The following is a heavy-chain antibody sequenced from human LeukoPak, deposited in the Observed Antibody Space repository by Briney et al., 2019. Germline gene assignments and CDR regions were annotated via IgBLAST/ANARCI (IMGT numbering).Heavy chain of an antibody. CDR1: GYTFTGYY. CDR3: ARDGGGSYFHAFDI. CDR2: INPNSGGT. J-gene: IGHJ3*02. Sequence: ASVKVSCKASGYTFTGYYMHWVRQAPGQGLEWMGWINPNSGGTNYAQKFQGRVTMTRDTSISTAYMELSRLRSDDAAVYYCARDGGGSYFHAFDIWGQGTMVTVSS. D-gene: IGHD1-26*01. V-gene: IGHV1-2*02.